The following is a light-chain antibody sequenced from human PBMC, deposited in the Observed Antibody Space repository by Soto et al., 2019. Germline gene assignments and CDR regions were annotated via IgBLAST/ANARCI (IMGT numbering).Light chain of an antibody. V-gene: IGKV1-39*01. CDR3: HQIFSAPFT. CDR1: QTIKKY. J-gene: IGKJ2*01. CDR2: GAS. Sequence: IQMTQSPSSLSASVGDRVTVTCRASQTIKKYLNWYQCKPGKAPKLLIYGASNLQRGVPARFSGSGSGTDFTLTISRLETEDFAPYYCHQIFSAPFTFGQGTGLE.